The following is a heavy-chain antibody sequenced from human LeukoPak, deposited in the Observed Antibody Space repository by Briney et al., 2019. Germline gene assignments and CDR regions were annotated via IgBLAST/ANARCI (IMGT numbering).Heavy chain of an antibody. V-gene: IGHV1-69*13. CDR3: ARAIFGVVNESYYYMDV. CDR2: IIPIFGTA. J-gene: IGHJ6*03. D-gene: IGHD3-3*01. Sequence: GASVKVSCKASGYTFTSYGISWVRQAPGQGLEWMGGIIPIFGTANYAQKYQGRVTITADESTSTAYMELSSLRSEDTAVYYCARAIFGVVNESYYYMDVWGKGTTVTVSS. CDR1: GYTFTSYG.